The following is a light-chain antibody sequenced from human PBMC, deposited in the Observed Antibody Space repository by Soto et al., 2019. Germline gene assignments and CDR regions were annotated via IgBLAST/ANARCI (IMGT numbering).Light chain of an antibody. V-gene: IGKV3-15*01. J-gene: IGKJ4*01. CDR2: GAS. CDR1: QSVSSN. CDR3: QQYNNWPLT. Sequence: EIVVTQSPATLYVSPGERATLSCRASQSVSSNLAWYQQKPGRAPRLLIYGASTRATGIPARFSGSGSGTEFTLTISSLQSEDFAVYYGQQYNNWPLTFGGGTKVEIK.